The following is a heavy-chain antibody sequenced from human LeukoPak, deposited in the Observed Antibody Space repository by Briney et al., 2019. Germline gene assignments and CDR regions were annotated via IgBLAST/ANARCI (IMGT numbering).Heavy chain of an antibody. CDR1: GFTFDEYA. CDR3: GKDIIDGYGSYAMDV. CDR2: ISWNGGRK. J-gene: IGHJ6*02. Sequence: PGGSLRLSCAASGFTFDEYAMHWVRQAPGKGLEWVSGISWNGGRKGYADSVKGRFTISRDNAKQSLFLQMNSLRAEDTALYYCGKDIIDGYGSYAMDVWGQGTTVTVSS. D-gene: IGHD3-10*01. V-gene: IGHV3-9*01.